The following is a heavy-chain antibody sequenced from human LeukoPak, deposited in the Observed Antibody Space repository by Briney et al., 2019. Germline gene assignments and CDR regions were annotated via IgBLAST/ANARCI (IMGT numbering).Heavy chain of an antibody. Sequence: SVKVSCKASGGTFTNYAINWVRQAPGQGLEWMGRIIPILDVTNYAQKFQGRVTITADQSTSTDYMELSSLRSEDTAVYYCGRGGGVDISTGFQYWGQGTLVTVAS. CDR1: GGTFTNYA. D-gene: IGHD3-9*01. V-gene: IGHV1-69*04. CDR3: GRGGGVDISTGFQY. J-gene: IGHJ4*02. CDR2: IIPILDVT.